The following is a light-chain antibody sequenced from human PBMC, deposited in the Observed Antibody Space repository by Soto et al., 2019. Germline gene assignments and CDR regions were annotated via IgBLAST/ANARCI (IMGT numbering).Light chain of an antibody. Sequence: EVVMTQSPATLSVSRGDGAALSCRASQGVGSNLAWYQQKPGQAPRLLVYGASTRATGVPARFSGSGSGTEFTLTISSLGSEDFAVCCQSYGRSPLGGGTEVDIK. CDR2: GAS. CDR3: SYGRSP. J-gene: IGKJ4*01. V-gene: IGKV3-15*01. CDR1: QGVGSN.